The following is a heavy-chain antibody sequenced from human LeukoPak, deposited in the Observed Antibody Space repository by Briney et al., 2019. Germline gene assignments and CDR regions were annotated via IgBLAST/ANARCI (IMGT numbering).Heavy chain of an antibody. D-gene: IGHD3-3*01. V-gene: IGHV1-2*02. CDR3: ARDLGITIFGVVIVLDY. Sequence: ASVKVSCKASGYTFTGYYMHWVRQAPGQGLEWMGWINPNSGGTNYAQKFQGRATMTRDTSISTAYMELRSLRSDDTAVYYCARDLGITIFGVVIVLDYWSQGTLVTVSS. CDR1: GYTFTGYY. J-gene: IGHJ4*02. CDR2: INPNSGGT.